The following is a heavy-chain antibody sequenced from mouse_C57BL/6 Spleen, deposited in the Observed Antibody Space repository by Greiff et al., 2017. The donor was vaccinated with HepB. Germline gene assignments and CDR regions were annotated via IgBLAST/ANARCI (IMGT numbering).Heavy chain of an antibody. CDR3: AREDSSGPFAY. CDR2: INPGSGGT. J-gene: IGHJ3*01. V-gene: IGHV1-54*01. Sequence: VQLQQSGAELVRPGPSVKVSCKASGYAFTNYLIEWVKQRPGQGLEWIGVINPGSGGTNYNEKFKGKATLTADKSSSTAYMQLSSLTSEDSAVYFCAREDSSGPFAYWGQGTLVTVSA. D-gene: IGHD3-2*02. CDR1: GYAFTNYL.